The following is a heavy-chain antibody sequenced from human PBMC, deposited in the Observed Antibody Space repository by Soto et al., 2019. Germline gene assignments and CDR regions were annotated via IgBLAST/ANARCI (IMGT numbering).Heavy chain of an antibody. CDR3: SKRSVTDTNYFDY. CDR1: GFTFSNYA. D-gene: IGHD1-26*01. CDR2: IGRIGGGT. Sequence: EVQLLESGGGLVQPGGSLRLSCAASGFTFSNYAMGWVRQAPGTGLEWVSSIGRIGGGTHYADSVKGRFTISRDDSKSTLYLQMNSLRTYDTAIYYCSKRSVTDTNYFDYWGQGTLVTVSP. V-gene: IGHV3-23*01. J-gene: IGHJ4*02.